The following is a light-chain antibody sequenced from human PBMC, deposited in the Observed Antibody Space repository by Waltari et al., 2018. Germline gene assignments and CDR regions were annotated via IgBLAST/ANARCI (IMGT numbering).Light chain of an antibody. Sequence: QSALTQPASVSGSPGQSITISCTGTSSDVGGYKYVSWYQQHPGKAPKVMIYDVSNRPAGGSNRFSGSKSGNTASLTISGLQAEDEADYYCSSYTTSSVIFGGGTKLTVL. V-gene: IGLV2-14*03. CDR2: DVS. J-gene: IGLJ2*01. CDR1: SSDVGGYKY. CDR3: SSYTTSSVI.